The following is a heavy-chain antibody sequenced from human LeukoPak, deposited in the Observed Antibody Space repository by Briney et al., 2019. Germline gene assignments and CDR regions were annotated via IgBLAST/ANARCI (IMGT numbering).Heavy chain of an antibody. D-gene: IGHD1-1*01. V-gene: IGHV3-21*01. CDR1: GFTFSSYN. J-gene: IGHJ4*02. CDR3: ANTKQFEY. Sequence: PGGSLRLSCAASGFTFSSYNMNWVRQAPGKGLEWVSSITSGSSSIYYADSVKGRFTISRDDAKNSLYLQMNSLRAEDTAVYYCANTKQFEYWGQGTLVTVSS. CDR2: ITSGSSSI.